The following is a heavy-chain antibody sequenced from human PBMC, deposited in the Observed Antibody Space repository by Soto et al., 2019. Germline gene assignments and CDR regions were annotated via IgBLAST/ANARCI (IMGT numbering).Heavy chain of an antibody. CDR3: ARGGWRHIDY. Sequence: SETLSLTCTVSGGSISSYYWSWIRQPPGKGLEWIGYIYYSGSTNYNPSLKSRVTISVDTSKNQFSLKLRSATAADTAVYYCARGGWRHIDYWGQGTLVTVSS. V-gene: IGHV4-59*08. CDR1: GGSISSYY. D-gene: IGHD3-3*01. CDR2: IYYSGST. J-gene: IGHJ4*02.